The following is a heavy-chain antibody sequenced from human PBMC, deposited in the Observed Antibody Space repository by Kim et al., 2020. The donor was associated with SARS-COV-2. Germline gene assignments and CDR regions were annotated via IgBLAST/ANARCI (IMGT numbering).Heavy chain of an antibody. Sequence: ASVKVSCKASGFTFTRHYMHWVRQAPGQGLEWVGLINTNGGTTTYAQKFQGIVAMTRDTSTSTVYLEVSSLRSEDTAVYYCARDPSDADDYLRGDYFDYW. CDR2: INTNGGTT. D-gene: IGHD5-12*01. CDR3: ARDPSDADDYLRGDYFDY. J-gene: IGHJ4*01. CDR1: GFTFTRHY. V-gene: IGHV1-46*01.